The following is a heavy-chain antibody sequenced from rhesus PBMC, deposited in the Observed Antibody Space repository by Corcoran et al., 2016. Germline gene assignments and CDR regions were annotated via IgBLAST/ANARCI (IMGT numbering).Heavy chain of an antibody. V-gene: IGHV4S10*01. Sequence: QVQLQESGPGVVKPSETLSLTCAVSGGSISDSYRWSWIRQPPGKGLEWIGYIYGSSTSTNYNPSLKRRVTISKDPSKNQFSLKLSSVTAADTAVYYCARATAGTVKVVDYWGQGVLVTVSS. D-gene: IGHD5-24*01. CDR1: GGSISDSYR. CDR2: IYGSSTST. J-gene: IGHJ4*01. CDR3: ARATAGTVKVVDY.